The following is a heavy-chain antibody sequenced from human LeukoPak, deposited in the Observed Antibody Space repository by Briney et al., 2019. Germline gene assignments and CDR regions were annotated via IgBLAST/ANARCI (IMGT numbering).Heavy chain of an antibody. CDR3: TTDHQPDDAFHI. CDR2: IKSKTDRGTT. V-gene: IGHV3-15*01. J-gene: IGHJ3*02. D-gene: IGHD2-2*01. Sequence: IKSKTDRGTTDYAAPVKARFTISRHYSKNTLYLQMNSLKTEHTAVYYCTTDHQPDDAFHIWGQGTMVTVSS.